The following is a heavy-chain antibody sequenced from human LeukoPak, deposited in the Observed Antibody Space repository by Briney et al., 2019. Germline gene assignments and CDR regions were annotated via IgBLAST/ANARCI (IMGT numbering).Heavy chain of an antibody. V-gene: IGHV3-23*01. D-gene: IGHD2-15*01. Sequence: ETLSLTCTVSGGSVSSGSYYWSWVRQAPGKGLEWVSAISGSGGSTYYADSVKGRFTISRDNSKNTLYLQMNSLRAEDTAVYYCARDQSFPRPCSGGSCYSQDYYYGMDVWGQGTTVTVSS. CDR1: GGSVSSGSYY. J-gene: IGHJ6*02. CDR3: ARDQSFPRPCSGGSCYSQDYYYGMDV. CDR2: ISGSGGST.